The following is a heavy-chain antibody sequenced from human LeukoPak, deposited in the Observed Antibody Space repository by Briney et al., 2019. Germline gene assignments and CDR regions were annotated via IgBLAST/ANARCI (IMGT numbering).Heavy chain of an antibody. CDR3: ARDLPIYYYGSGSVDY. D-gene: IGHD3-10*01. J-gene: IGHJ4*02. Sequence: ASVKVSCKASGYTFTGYYMHWVRQAPGQGLEWMGWINPNSGGTNYAQKFQGRVTMTRDTSISTAYMELSRLRSDDTAVYYCARDLPIYYYGSGSVDYWGQGTLVTVFS. CDR2: INPNSGGT. V-gene: IGHV1-2*02. CDR1: GYTFTGYY.